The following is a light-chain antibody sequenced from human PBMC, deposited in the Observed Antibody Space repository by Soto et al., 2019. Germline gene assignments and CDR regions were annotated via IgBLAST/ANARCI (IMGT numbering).Light chain of an antibody. J-gene: IGLJ7*01. Sequence: QSALTQPASVSGSPGQSITISCTGTSSDVGGYNHVSWYQQYPGKAPKLVIHEVSKRPSGISSRFSGSKSGNTASLTISGLQAEDEADYYCSSFTRRSTAVFGGGTQLTVL. CDR1: SSDVGGYNH. CDR2: EVS. V-gene: IGLV2-14*01. CDR3: SSFTRRSTAV.